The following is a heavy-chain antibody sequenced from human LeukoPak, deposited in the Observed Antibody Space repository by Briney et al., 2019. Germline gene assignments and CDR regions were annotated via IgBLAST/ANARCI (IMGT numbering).Heavy chain of an antibody. CDR3: DIVVAASLGGGRDY. D-gene: IGHD2-15*01. Sequence: GGSLSLSCAASGFTFSCNPLGWLRQAPGKGLEWVSAISGSGGSTYYEDSVKGRFTISRDNSKNTLYLQMNSLRAEDTAVYYCDIVVAASLGGGRDYWGQGTLVTVSS. CDR2: ISGSGGST. J-gene: IGHJ4*02. V-gene: IGHV3-23*01. CDR1: GFTFSCNP.